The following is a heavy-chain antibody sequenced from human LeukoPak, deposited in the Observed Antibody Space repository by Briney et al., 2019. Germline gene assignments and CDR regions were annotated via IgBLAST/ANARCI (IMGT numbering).Heavy chain of an antibody. CDR2: FSGSGGST. CDR1: GFTFSSYA. CDR3: ARGPSGYHNT. Sequence: GGSLRLSCAASGFTFSSYAMSWVRQAPGKGLEWVSAFSGSGGSTYYADSVKGRFTISRDNSKNTLYLQMNSLRAEDTAVYYCARGPSGYHNTGGQGTLVTVSS. V-gene: IGHV3-23*01. J-gene: IGHJ4*02. D-gene: IGHD5-12*01.